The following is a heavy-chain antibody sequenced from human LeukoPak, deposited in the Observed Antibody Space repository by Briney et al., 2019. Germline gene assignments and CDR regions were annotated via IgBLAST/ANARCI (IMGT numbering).Heavy chain of an antibody. CDR3: AFSYGYMGYYFDY. J-gene: IGHJ4*02. V-gene: IGHV3-7*01. D-gene: IGHD5-18*01. CDR1: GFTFSSYW. CDR2: IKQDGSEK. Sequence: GGSLRLSCAASGFTFSSYWMSWVRQAPGKGLKWVANIKQDGSEKYYVDSVKGRFTISRDNAKNSLYLQMNSLRAEDTAVYYCAFSYGYMGYYFDYWGQGTLVTVSS.